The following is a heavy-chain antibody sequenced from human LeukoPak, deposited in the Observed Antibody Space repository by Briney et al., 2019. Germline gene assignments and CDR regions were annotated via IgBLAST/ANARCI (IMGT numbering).Heavy chain of an antibody. V-gene: IGHV3-30*02. J-gene: IGHJ6*03. CDR1: GFTLSSYG. Sequence: GGSLRLSCAASGFTLSSYGLHWVRQAPGKGLEWVAFIRYDGSNKYYADSVKGRFTISRDNSKNTLYLQMNSLRAEDTAVYYCAKADIYYYYYMDVSGKGTTVTVSS. CDR3: AKADIYYYYYMDV. D-gene: IGHD3-9*01. CDR2: IRYDGSNK.